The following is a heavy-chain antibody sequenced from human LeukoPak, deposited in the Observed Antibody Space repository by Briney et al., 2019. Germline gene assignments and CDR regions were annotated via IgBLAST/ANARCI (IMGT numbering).Heavy chain of an antibody. CDR1: GVSISSGGYS. CDR3: ARRLYSGNGLDV. J-gene: IGHJ6*02. CDR2: ISHSGST. D-gene: IGHD5-12*01. V-gene: IGHV4-30-2*01. Sequence: PSQTLSLTCVVSGVSISSGGYSWSWIRQPPGKGLEWLGYISHSGSTYYNSSLRSRVTMSVDRSQNQFSLHLSSVTVADTAVYYCARRLYSGNGLDVWGQGTTVTVSS.